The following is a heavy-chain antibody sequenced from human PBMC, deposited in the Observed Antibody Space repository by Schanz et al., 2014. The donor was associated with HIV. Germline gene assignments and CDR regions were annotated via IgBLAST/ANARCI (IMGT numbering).Heavy chain of an antibody. CDR1: AFNFDSYG. D-gene: IGHD3-22*01. CDR2: ISYDGRNK. J-gene: IGHJ6*02. CDR3: ARDRHYYDSKYLGKGNYYYYYGMDV. V-gene: IGHV3-30*03. Sequence: QVQLVESGGGVVQPGRSLRLSCVASAFNFDSYGMHWVRQAPGKGLEWMGVISYDGRNKYYADSVKGRFTISRDNSKNTLSLQMKSLRAEDTAMYYCARDRHYYDSKYLGKGNYYYYYGMDVWGQGTTVTVSS.